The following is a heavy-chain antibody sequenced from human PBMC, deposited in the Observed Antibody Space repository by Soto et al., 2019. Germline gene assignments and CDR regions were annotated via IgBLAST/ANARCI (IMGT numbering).Heavy chain of an antibody. D-gene: IGHD1-1*01. CDR1: GGSISSSSYY. Sequence: QLQLQESGPGLVKPSETLSLTCTVSGGSISSSSYYWGWIRQPPGKGLEWIGSIYYSGSTYYNPSLKSRVTISVDTSKNQFSLKLSSVTAADTAVYYCVRPGTTVTLPFSWYFDLWGRGTLVTVSS. V-gene: IGHV4-39*01. CDR2: IYYSGST. CDR3: VRPGTTVTLPFSWYFDL. J-gene: IGHJ2*01.